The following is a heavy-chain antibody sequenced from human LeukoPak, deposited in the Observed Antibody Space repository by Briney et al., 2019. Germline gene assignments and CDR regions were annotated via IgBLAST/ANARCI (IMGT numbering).Heavy chain of an antibody. CDR3: ARDRMTGADDAFDI. CDR1: GGSISSGGYY. CDR2: IYHSGST. V-gene: IGHV4-30-2*01. D-gene: IGHD1-14*01. Sequence: SQTLSLTCTVSGGSISSGGYYWSWIRQPPGKGLKWIGYIYHSGSTYYNPSLKSRVTISVDRSKNQFSLKLSSVTAADTAVYYCARDRMTGADDAFDIWGQGTMVTVSS. J-gene: IGHJ3*02.